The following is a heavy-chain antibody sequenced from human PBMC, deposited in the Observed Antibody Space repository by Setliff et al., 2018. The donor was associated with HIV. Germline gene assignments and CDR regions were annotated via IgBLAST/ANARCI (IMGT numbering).Heavy chain of an antibody. Sequence: ASVKVSCKASGYTFTTYGVNWVRQAPGQGLEWMGWINSYNGNTKFAQNLQGRVTMTTDTSTRTAYMELRSLRSDDTAVYFCARAGAAETSHFDYWGQGTLVTVSS. D-gene: IGHD2-15*01. J-gene: IGHJ4*02. CDR3: ARAGAAETSHFDY. CDR1: GYTFTTYG. CDR2: INSYNGNT. V-gene: IGHV1-18*04.